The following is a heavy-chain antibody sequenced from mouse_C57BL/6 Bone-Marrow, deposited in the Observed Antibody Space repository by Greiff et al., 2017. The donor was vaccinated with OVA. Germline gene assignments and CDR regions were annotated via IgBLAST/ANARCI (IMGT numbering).Heavy chain of an antibody. CDR3: ARDNYGSSYQAWFAY. Sequence: VQVVESGAELARPGASVKLSCKASGYTFTSYGISWVKQRTGQGLEWIGEIYPRSGNTYYNEKFKGKATLTADKSSSTAYMELRSLTSEDSAVYFCARDNYGSSYQAWFAYWGQGTLVTVSA. D-gene: IGHD1-1*01. J-gene: IGHJ3*01. CDR1: GYTFTSYG. V-gene: IGHV1-81*01. CDR2: IYPRSGNT.